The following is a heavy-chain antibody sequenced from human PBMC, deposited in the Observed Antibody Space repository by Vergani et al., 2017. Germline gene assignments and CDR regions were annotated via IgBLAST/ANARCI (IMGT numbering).Heavy chain of an antibody. CDR2: IWYDGSNK. D-gene: IGHD3-10*01. CDR3: ARDHFGYYGSGSYYLYYYMDV. J-gene: IGHJ6*03. V-gene: IGHV3-33*01. Sequence: QVQLVESGGGVVQPGRSLRLSCAASGFTFSSYGMHWVRQAPGKGLEWVAVIWYDGSNKYYADSVKGRFTISRDNSKNTLYLQMNSLRAEDTAVYYCARDHFGYYGSGSYYLYYYMDVWGKGTTVTVSS. CDR1: GFTFSSYG.